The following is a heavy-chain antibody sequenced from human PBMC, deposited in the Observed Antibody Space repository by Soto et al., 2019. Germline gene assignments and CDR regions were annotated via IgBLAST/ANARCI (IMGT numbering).Heavy chain of an antibody. J-gene: IGHJ6*02. V-gene: IGHV1-69*12. CDR3: ARDSYGGGRDYYYGVAV. Sequence: QVQLVQSGAEVKKPGSSVKVSCKASGGTFSSYAISWVRQAPGQGLEWMGGIIPIFGTANYAQKFQGRVTITAHEHTTTAYMELSSLRSEDTAVSYCARDSYGGGRDYYYGVAVWGQGSTVAVSS. D-gene: IGHD4-17*01. CDR2: IIPIFGTA. CDR1: GGTFSSYA.